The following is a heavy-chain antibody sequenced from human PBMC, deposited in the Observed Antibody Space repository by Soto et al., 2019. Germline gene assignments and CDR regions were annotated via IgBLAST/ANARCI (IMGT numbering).Heavy chain of an antibody. J-gene: IGHJ6*03. CDR2: ISAYNGNT. CDR3: ARGSSSSPSDYYYYMDV. D-gene: IGHD6-6*01. Sequence: ASVKVSCKASGYTFTSYGISWVRQAPGQGLEWMGWISAYNGNTNYAQKLQGRVTMTTDTSTSTAYMELRSLRSDDTAVYYCARGSSSSPSDYYYYMDVWGKGTTVTVSS. V-gene: IGHV1-18*01. CDR1: GYTFTSYG.